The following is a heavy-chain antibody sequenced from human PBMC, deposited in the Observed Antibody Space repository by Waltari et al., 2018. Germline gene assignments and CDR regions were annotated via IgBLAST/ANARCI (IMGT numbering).Heavy chain of an antibody. J-gene: IGHJ5*02. CDR1: GYSISSGYY. D-gene: IGHD5-12*01. V-gene: IGHV4-38-2*02. CDR2: IYHRGST. CDR3: ARDPSTRGYDFGWFDP. Sequence: QVQLQESGPGLVKPSETLSLTCAVSGYSISSGYYWAWIRQPPGKGLEWIGSIYHRGSTYYTPSLKSRVTISVDTSKNQFSLKLSSVTAADTAVYYCARDPSTRGYDFGWFDPWGQGTLVTVSS.